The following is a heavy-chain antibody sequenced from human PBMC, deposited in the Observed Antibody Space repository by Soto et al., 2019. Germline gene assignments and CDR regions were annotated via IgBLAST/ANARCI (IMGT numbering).Heavy chain of an antibody. CDR2: IYYSGST. Sequence: QVQLQESGPGLVKPSETLSLTCTVSGGSISSYYWSWIRQPPGKGLEWIGYIYYSGSTNYNPSLKSRVTISVDTSKNQFSLKLSSVTAADTAVYYCARDIAAAGLYYYYGMDVWGQGTTVTVSS. J-gene: IGHJ6*02. V-gene: IGHV4-59*01. CDR1: GGSISSYY. CDR3: ARDIAAAGLYYYYGMDV. D-gene: IGHD6-13*01.